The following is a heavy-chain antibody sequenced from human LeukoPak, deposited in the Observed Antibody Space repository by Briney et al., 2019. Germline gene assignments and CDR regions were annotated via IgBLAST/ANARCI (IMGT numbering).Heavy chain of an antibody. J-gene: IGHJ4*02. CDR3: AKGIAVAGGFDY. Sequence: GGSLRLSCAASGFTFSSYGMHWVRQAPGKGLGWVAVISYDGSNKYYADSVKGRFTISRDNSKNTLYLQMNSLRAEDTAVYYCAKGIAVAGGFDYWGQGTLVTVSS. CDR1: GFTFSSYG. D-gene: IGHD6-19*01. CDR2: ISYDGSNK. V-gene: IGHV3-30*18.